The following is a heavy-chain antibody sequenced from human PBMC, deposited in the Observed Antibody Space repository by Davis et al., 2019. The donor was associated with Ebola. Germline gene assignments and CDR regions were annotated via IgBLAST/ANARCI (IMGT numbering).Heavy chain of an antibody. J-gene: IGHJ6*02. V-gene: IGHV1-69-2*01. D-gene: IGHD3-9*01. CDR3: TTLDILTAYVPYAMDV. CDR2: VDPKAGKT. CDR1: GYSFSDYY. Sequence: ASVKVSCKGSGYSFSDYYIHWVQGAPGKGLEWVGLVDPKAGKTVYAEKFQDRVAITADRSTDTVYMELSSLRFEDAAVHYCTTLDILTAYVPYAMDVWGQGTTVTVS.